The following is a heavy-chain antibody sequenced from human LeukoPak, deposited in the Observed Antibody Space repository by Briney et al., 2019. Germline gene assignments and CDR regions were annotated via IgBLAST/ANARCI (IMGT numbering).Heavy chain of an antibody. V-gene: IGHV1-69*01. CDR3: ARVMITFGGVSQNWFDP. CDR2: IIPIFGTA. CDR1: GGTFSSYA. J-gene: IGHJ5*02. Sequence: SVKVSCKASGGTFSSYAISWVRQAPGQGLEWMGGIIPIFGTANYAQKFQGRATITADESTSTAYMELSSLRSEDTAVYYCARVMITFGGVSQNWFDPWGQGTLVTVSS. D-gene: IGHD3-16*01.